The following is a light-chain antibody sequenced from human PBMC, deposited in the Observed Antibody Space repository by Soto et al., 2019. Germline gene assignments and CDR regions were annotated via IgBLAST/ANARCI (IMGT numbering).Light chain of an antibody. Sequence: QSALTQPASVSGSPGQSITISCTGTSSDVGGYNYVSWYQQHPGKATKLMIYDVSNRPSGVSNRFSGSKSGNTASLTISGLQAEDEADYYCSSYTSSSIPYVFGTGTKVTV. CDR3: SSYTSSSIPYV. J-gene: IGLJ1*01. V-gene: IGLV2-14*01. CDR2: DVS. CDR1: SSDVGGYNY.